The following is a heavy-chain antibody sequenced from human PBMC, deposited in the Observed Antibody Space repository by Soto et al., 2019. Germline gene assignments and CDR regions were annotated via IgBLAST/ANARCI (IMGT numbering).Heavy chain of an antibody. Sequence: EVLLVESGGGLVKPGGSLRLSCAASGFTFSTYNMNWVRQAPGKGLEWVSSINGRGNYIYYTDAVKGRFTMSRHNAKTSLYLQMNRLRAEDTAVYYCAREDGIVGATSAFDYWGQGTLVTVSS. CDR3: AREDGIVGATSAFDY. V-gene: IGHV3-21*01. CDR1: GFTFSTYN. J-gene: IGHJ4*02. CDR2: INGRGNYI. D-gene: IGHD1-26*01.